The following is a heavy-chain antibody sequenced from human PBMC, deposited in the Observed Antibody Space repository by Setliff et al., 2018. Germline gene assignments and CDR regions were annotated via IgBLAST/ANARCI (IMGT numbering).Heavy chain of an antibody. D-gene: IGHD3-22*01. CDR3: VRGPGPSVVVAIPFDH. J-gene: IGHJ4*02. V-gene: IGHV1-18*01. CDR2: ISPVYGVA. Sequence: ASVKVSCKTSGYAFITFGMSWVRQAPGQGLEWMGWISPVYGVANYARKFQGRVTMTADTSTTTAYLELTSLRYDDTAVYYCVRGPGPSVVVAIPFDHWGQGSLVTVSS. CDR1: GYAFITFG.